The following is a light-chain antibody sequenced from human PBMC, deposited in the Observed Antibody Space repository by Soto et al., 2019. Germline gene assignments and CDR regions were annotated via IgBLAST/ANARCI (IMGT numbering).Light chain of an antibody. J-gene: IGKJ1*01. CDR3: QQYNNWPKP. CDR2: GAS. Sequence: EIVLTQSPGTLSFSPFERSTLSCRASESVRSTYLAWYQQKPAQAPRLLIYGASTRATGITGRFSGSGSGTEFTLTISSLQSEDFAVYYCQQYNNWPKPFGQGTQVDIK. CDR1: ESVRSTY. V-gene: IGKV3-15*01.